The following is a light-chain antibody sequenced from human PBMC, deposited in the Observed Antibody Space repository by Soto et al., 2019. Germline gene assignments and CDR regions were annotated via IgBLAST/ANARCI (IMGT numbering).Light chain of an antibody. J-gene: IGLJ2*01. CDR1: SSDVGGYNY. CDR2: EVS. Sequence: QSALTQPASVSGSPGQSITISCTGTSSDVGGYNYVSWYQQHPGKAPKLMIYEVSNRPSGVSNRFSGSKSGNTASLTISGLQAEDEADYYCSSYTSSSTLVFGGGTQVTAL. CDR3: SSYTSSSTLV. V-gene: IGLV2-14*01.